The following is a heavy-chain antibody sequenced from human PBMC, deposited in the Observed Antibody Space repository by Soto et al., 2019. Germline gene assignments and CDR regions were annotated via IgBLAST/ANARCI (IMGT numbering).Heavy chain of an antibody. Sequence: PGGSLRLSCAASGFTFSGSAIHWVRQASGKGLEWVARIRSKSNKFATEYTASVKGRFTISRDDSENTAYLQMNSLKTEDSAVYYCARHVPFCNDDCYTDAFDVWGQGTMVTVSS. CDR1: GFTFSGSA. J-gene: IGHJ3*01. V-gene: IGHV3-73*01. CDR3: ARHVPFCNDDCYTDAFDV. CDR2: IRSKSNKFAT. D-gene: IGHD2-21*02.